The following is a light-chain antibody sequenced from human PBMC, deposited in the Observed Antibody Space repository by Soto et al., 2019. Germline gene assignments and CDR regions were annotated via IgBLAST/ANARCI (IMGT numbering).Light chain of an antibody. J-gene: IGKJ1*01. V-gene: IGKV1-9*01. CDR2: AAS. CDR3: QQYTNYPWT. Sequence: DIQLPQSTSFLSASVGDRVTITCRASQGISSYLAWYQQKPGKAPKLLIYAASTLQSGVPSRISGSGSGTEFTLTISSLQPDDFATYYCQQYTNYPWTFGQGTKVDI. CDR1: QGISSY.